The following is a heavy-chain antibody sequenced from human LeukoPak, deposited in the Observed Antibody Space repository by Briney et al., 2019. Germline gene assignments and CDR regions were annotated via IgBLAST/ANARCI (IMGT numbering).Heavy chain of an antibody. J-gene: IGHJ4*02. CDR3: ARPSSTAPPYYYDL. V-gene: IGHV4-59*08. CDR1: GGSISSYY. Sequence: SETLSLTCTVSGGSISSYYWSWIRQPPGKGLEWIGYIYYSGGTNYNPSLKSRVTISVDTSKNQFSLKLSSVTAADTAVYYCARPSSTAPPYYYDLWGQGTLVTVSS. D-gene: IGHD3-16*01. CDR2: IYYSGGT.